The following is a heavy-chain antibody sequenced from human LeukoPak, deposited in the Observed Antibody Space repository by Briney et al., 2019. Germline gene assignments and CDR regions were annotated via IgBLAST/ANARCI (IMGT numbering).Heavy chain of an antibody. CDR3: ARIGCSSTSCYHYYYMDV. V-gene: IGHV5-51*01. CDR1: GYSFTSYW. CDR2: IYPGDSDT. Sequence: GESLKISCKGSGYSFTSYWIGWVRQMPGKGLEWMGIIYPGDSDTRYSPSFQGQVTISADKSISTAYLQWSSLKASDTAMYYCARIGCSSTSCYHYYYMDVWGKGTTVTVSS. D-gene: IGHD2-2*01. J-gene: IGHJ6*03.